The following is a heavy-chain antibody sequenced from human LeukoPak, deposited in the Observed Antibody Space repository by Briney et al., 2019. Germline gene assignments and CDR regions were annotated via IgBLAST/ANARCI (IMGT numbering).Heavy chain of an antibody. Sequence: PSETLSLTCSVSGGSVAPYYWNWIRQSPGKGLEWIGYIHCSGSTKYNPSLESRVTISVDTSRNQFSLKLNSVTAADTAVYFCARDDSDYDDAFLIWGQGTMVSVSS. CDR2: IHCSGST. J-gene: IGHJ3*02. D-gene: IGHD5-12*01. V-gene: IGHV4-59*02. CDR3: ARDDSDYDDAFLI. CDR1: GGSVAPYY.